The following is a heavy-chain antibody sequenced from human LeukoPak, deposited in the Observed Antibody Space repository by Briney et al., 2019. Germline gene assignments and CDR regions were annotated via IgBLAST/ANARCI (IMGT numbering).Heavy chain of an antibody. CDR1: GCTFTDYY. J-gene: IGHJ4*02. CDR2: IVADSGGT. CDR3: RRGPTYGNEY. D-gene: IGHD1-26*01. V-gene: IGHV1-2*02. Sequence: AAVKVSRTPSGCTFTDYYIHWVRQARAQGLGWMGWIVADSGGTIYAKKFQGRVTMTRDKSISTVYIELSRLTSDDTAVYYWRRGPTYGNEYWGKGTLVTVA.